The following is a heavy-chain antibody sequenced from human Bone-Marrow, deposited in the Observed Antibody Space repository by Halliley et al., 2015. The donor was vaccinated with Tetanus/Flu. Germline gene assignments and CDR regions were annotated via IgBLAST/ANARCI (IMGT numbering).Heavy chain of an antibody. J-gene: IGHJ5*02. CDR1: GFTISNFW. CDR3: ARDPDDGVS. D-gene: IGHD6-13*01. V-gene: IGHV3-7*03. Sequence: SLRLSCEASGFTISNFWMSWVRQAPGKGLEWVANVNPDGTEKDYLDSVKGRFTISRDSAKNSLYLQMNSLTAEDTAVYYCARDPDDGVSWGQGTLVTVSP. CDR2: VNPDGTEK.